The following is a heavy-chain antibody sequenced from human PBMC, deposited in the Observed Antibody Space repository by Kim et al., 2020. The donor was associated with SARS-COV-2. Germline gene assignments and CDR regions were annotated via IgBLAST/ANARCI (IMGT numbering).Heavy chain of an antibody. CDR1: GITFSSYS. Sequence: GGSLRLSCAASGITFSSYSMNWVRQAPGKGLEWVSSISSSSSYIYYADAVKGRFTISRDNAKNSLYLQMNSLRAEDTAVYYWARAPGIEAAGDDHWGQGTLVTVSS. J-gene: IGHJ4*02. CDR2: ISSSSSYI. CDR3: ARAPGIEAAGDDH. D-gene: IGHD6-13*01. V-gene: IGHV3-21*01.